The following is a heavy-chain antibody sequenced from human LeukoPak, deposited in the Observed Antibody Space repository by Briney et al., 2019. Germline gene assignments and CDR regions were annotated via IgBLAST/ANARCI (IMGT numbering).Heavy chain of an antibody. D-gene: IGHD6-13*01. CDR2: IYYSGST. CDR1: GGSISSSSYY. Sequence: SETLSLTCTVSGGSISSSSYYWGWIRQPPGKGLEWIGSIYYSGSTYYNPSLKSRVSISVDTSRNQFSLKLSSVTAADTAVYYCAKIMTGSSWYSDWFDPWGQGTLVTVSS. J-gene: IGHJ5*02. V-gene: IGHV4-39*07. CDR3: AKIMTGSSWYSDWFDP.